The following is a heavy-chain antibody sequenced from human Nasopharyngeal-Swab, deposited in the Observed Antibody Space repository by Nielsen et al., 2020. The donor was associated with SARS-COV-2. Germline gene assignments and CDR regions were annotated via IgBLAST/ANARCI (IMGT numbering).Heavy chain of an antibody. CDR3: ARVKVDYDILTGYRYYYGMDV. Sequence: GESLKISCAASGFTFSSYWMSWVRQAPGKGLEWVANIKQDGSEKYYVDSVKGRFTISRDNAKNSLYLQMNSLRAEDTAVYYCARVKVDYDILTGYRYYYGMDVWGQGTTVTVSS. V-gene: IGHV3-7*01. J-gene: IGHJ6*02. CDR1: GFTFSSYW. CDR2: IKQDGSEK. D-gene: IGHD3-9*01.